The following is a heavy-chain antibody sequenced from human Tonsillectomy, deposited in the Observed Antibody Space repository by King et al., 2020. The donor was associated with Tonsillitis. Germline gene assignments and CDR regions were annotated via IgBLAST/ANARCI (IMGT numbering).Heavy chain of an antibody. CDR2: IKSDGSST. Sequence: VQLVESGGGLVQPGGSLRLSCAASGFTFSSYWMHWVRQAPGKGLVWVSRIKSDGSSTTYADSVKGRFTISRDNAKNTLHLQMNSLRAEDTAVYFCAREGPEYWGGGSCYCGWGQGTLVTVSS. CDR1: GFTFSSYW. J-gene: IGHJ4*02. CDR3: AREGPEYWGGGSCYCG. V-gene: IGHV3-74*03. D-gene: IGHD2-15*01.